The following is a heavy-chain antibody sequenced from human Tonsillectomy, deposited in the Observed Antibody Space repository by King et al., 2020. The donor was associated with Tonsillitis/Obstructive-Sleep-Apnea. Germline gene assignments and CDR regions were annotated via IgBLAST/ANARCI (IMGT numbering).Heavy chain of an antibody. Sequence: VQLVESGAEVKKPGESLKISCKGSGYSFTNYWIGWVRQMPGKGLEWMGIIYPGDSDTRYSPSFQGQVTISADKSISTAYLQWSSLKASDTAMYYCARQGTAIAFYGDFDYWGQGTLVTVSS. J-gene: IGHJ4*02. CDR1: GYSFTNYW. CDR2: IYPGDSDT. V-gene: IGHV5-51*01. D-gene: IGHD2/OR15-2a*01. CDR3: ARQGTAIAFYGDFDY.